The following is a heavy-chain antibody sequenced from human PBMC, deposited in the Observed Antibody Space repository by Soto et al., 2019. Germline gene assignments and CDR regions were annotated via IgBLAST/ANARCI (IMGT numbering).Heavy chain of an antibody. CDR1: GYTFTSYG. CDR3: ARSSGQLRYFDWLFYSDAFDI. CDR2: ISACNGNT. J-gene: IGHJ3*02. D-gene: IGHD3-9*01. Sequence: ASVKVSCKASGYTFTSYGISWVRQAPGQGLEWMGWISACNGNTNYAQKLQGRVTMTTDTSTSTAYMELRSLRSDDTAVYYCARSSGQLRYFDWLFYSDAFDIWGQGTMVTVSS. V-gene: IGHV1-18*04.